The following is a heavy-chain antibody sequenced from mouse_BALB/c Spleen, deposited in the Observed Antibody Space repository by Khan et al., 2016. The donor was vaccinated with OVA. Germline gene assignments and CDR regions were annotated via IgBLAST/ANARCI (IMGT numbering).Heavy chain of an antibody. V-gene: IGHV9-3-1*01. Sequence: QVQLKESGPELKKPGETVKISCKASGYTFTNYGMNWVKQAPGKGLKWMGWINTYTGEPTYADDFKGRFAFSLETSASTASLQITNLKNEDTATYFCARPPYFSYVMVYWGQGTSVTVSS. J-gene: IGHJ4*01. CDR3: ARPPYFSYVMVY. D-gene: IGHD2-10*01. CDR2: INTYTGEP. CDR1: GYTFTNYG.